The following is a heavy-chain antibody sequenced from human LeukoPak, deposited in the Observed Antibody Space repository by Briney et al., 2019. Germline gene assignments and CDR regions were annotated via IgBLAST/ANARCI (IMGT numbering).Heavy chain of an antibody. J-gene: IGHJ4*02. CDR3: AIPVHYDILTGYYPTPFDY. V-gene: IGHV3-7*01. D-gene: IGHD3-9*01. Sequence: GGSLRLSCAASGFTFSSYWMSWVRQAPGKGLEWVANIKQDGSEKYYVDSVKGRFTISRDNAKNSLYLQMNSLRAEDTAVYYCAIPVHYDILTGYYPTPFDYWGQGTLVTVSS. CDR1: GFTFSSYW. CDR2: IKQDGSEK.